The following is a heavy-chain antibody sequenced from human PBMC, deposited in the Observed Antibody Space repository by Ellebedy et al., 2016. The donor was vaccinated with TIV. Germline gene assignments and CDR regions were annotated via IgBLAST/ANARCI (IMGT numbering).Heavy chain of an antibody. CDR2: FDPEDGET. CDR3: ARVPYDILTGYPKTYFDY. CDR1: GYTLTELS. V-gene: IGHV1-24*01. Sequence: ASVKVSCKVSGYTLTELSMHWVRQAPGKGLEWMGGFDPEDGETIYAQKFQGRVTLTADESTSTAYMELSSLRSEDTAVYYCARVPYDILTGYPKTYFDYWGQGTLVTVSS. J-gene: IGHJ4*02. D-gene: IGHD3-9*01.